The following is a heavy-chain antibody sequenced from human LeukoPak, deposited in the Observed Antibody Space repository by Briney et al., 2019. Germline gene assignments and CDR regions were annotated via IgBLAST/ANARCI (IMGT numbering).Heavy chain of an antibody. J-gene: IGHJ4*02. CDR1: GFTFSNYW. V-gene: IGHV3-74*01. Sequence: PGGSLRLSCAASGFTFSNYWMHWVRQAPGKGLVWVSRINSDGSSTTSADSVKGRFTISRDNAKNTLYLQMNSLRVEDTAVYYCARDQDYGFTYWGQGTLVTVSS. CDR3: ARDQDYGFTY. CDR2: INSDGSST. D-gene: IGHD4-17*01.